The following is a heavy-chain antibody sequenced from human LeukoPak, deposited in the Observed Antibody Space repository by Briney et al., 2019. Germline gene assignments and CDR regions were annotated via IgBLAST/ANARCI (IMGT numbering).Heavy chain of an antibody. CDR2: IYSDGSDK. J-gene: IGHJ5*02. D-gene: IGHD6-13*01. CDR3: PPDLTARGTGSWFDP. V-gene: IGHV3-74*01. CDR1: GFTFSTAW. Sequence: GGSLRLSCAASGFTFSTAWMLWVRQAPGKGLVWVSRIYSDGSDKTYAASVRGRFTISRDNAKNTVYLQINNLRAQGRALYYFPPDLTARGTGSWFDPWGQGTLLTVSS.